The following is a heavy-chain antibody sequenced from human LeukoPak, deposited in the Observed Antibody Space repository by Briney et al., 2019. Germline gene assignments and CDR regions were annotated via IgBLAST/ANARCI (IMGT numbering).Heavy chain of an antibody. CDR3: AKGYQWLGHDGFDI. CDR2: ISYDGSNK. Sequence: QPETSLRLSCAASRFTFSSYGMHWVRPAPGRGLEWVEVISYDGSNKYSADFVKGRFTISRDNYKNTLYLRMNSLRAEDTAVYSCAKGYQWLGHDGFDIWGQGTMVTVSS. J-gene: IGHJ3*02. V-gene: IGHV3-30*18. D-gene: IGHD6-19*01. CDR1: RFTFSSYG.